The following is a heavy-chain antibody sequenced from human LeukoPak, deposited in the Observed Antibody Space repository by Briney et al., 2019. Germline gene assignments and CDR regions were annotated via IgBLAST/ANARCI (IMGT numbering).Heavy chain of an antibody. CDR3: ARHKHAYYYDSSGYFLDY. J-gene: IGHJ4*02. CDR1: GGSISSSSYY. V-gene: IGHV4-39*01. Sequence: SETLSLTCTVSGGSISSSSYYWGWIRQPPGKGLEWIGSIYYSGSTCYNPSLKSRVTISVDTSKNQFSLKLSSVTAADTAVYYCARHKHAYYYDSSGYFLDYWGQGTLVTVSS. CDR2: IYYSGST. D-gene: IGHD3-22*01.